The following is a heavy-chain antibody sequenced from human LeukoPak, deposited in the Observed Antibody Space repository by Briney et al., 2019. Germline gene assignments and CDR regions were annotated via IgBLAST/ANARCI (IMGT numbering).Heavy chain of an antibody. J-gene: IGHJ4*02. CDR2: IYYSGST. D-gene: IGHD6-19*01. Sequence: PSETLSLTCTVSGGSISSYYWNWIRQPPGKGLEWIGYIYYSGSTSYNPSLKSRVTISVDTSKNQFSLRLSSVTAADTAIYYCARAVSGRFDYWGQGTLVTVSS. V-gene: IGHV4-59*08. CDR3: ARAVSGRFDY. CDR1: GGSISSYY.